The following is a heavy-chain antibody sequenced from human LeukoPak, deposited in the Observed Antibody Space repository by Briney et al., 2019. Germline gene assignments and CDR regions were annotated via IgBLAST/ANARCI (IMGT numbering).Heavy chain of an antibody. Sequence: SETLSLTCTVSGGSISSYYWSWIRQPPVKGLEWIGYIYHSGSTYYNPSLKSRVTISVDRSKNQFSLKLSSVTAADTAVYYCARDLGDPSDYWGQGTLVTVSS. D-gene: IGHD3-10*01. J-gene: IGHJ4*02. V-gene: IGHV4-59*12. CDR2: IYHSGST. CDR3: ARDLGDPSDY. CDR1: GGSISSYY.